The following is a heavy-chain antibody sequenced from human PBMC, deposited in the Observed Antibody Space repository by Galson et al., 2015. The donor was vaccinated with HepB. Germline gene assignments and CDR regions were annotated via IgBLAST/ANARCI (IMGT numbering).Heavy chain of an antibody. CDR3: AVTMVRGVIIAAHFDY. CDR1: GGTFSSYA. V-gene: IGHV1-69*04. J-gene: IGHJ4*02. Sequence: SVKVSCKASGGTFSSYAISWVRQAPGQGLEWMGRIIPILGIANYAQKFQGRVTITADKSTSTAYMELSSLRSEDTAVYYCAVTMVRGVIIAAHFDYWGQGTLVTVSS. CDR2: IIPILGIA. D-gene: IGHD3-10*01.